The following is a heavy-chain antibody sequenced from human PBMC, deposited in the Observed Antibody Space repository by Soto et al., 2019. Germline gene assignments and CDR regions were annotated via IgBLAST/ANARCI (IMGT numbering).Heavy chain of an antibody. V-gene: IGHV4-38-2*01. CDR2: LYHSGST. CDR3: ASQEDYGMDV. CDR1: GYSTSRGYY. J-gene: IGHJ6*02. Sequence: SETLSLTCAVSGYSTSRGYYWGWIRQPPGKGRVWNGRLYHSGSTYYNPSIKSRVTISVDTCKTQFSLKLSSVTAADTGVLYCASQEDYGMDVCGQGTTVTVS.